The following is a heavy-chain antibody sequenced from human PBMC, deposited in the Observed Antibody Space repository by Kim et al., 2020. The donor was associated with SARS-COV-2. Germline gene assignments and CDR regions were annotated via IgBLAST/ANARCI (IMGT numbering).Heavy chain of an antibody. CDR3: ARGIRRSTMIVVDPRTYYYMAV. CDR1: GYTFTSYD. CDR2: MNPNSGNT. V-gene: IGHV1-8*01. J-gene: IGHJ6*03. D-gene: IGHD3-22*01. Sequence: ASVKVSCKASGYTFTSYDINWVRQATGQGLEWMGWMNPNSGNTGYAQKFQGRVTMTRNTSISTAYMELSSLRSEDTDVYYCARGIRRSTMIVVDPRTYYYMAVWGKGTTVTVSS.